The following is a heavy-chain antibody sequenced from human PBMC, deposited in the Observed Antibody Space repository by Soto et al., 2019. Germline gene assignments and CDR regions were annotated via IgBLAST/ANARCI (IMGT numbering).Heavy chain of an antibody. CDR2: IYCDDDK. V-gene: IGHV2-5*02. D-gene: IGHD6-19*01. Sequence: QITLKESGPTLVKPTQTLTLTCTFSGFSLSSTRMAVGWIRQPPGKALEWLALIYCDDDKGYSPFLKSRLTLXKXTPXSQVVLTMSNMDPVDTARYYSPHIVVAGLGYYFDYWGQGTLVTVSS. CDR1: GFSLSSTRMA. CDR3: PHIVVAGLGYYFDY. J-gene: IGHJ4*02.